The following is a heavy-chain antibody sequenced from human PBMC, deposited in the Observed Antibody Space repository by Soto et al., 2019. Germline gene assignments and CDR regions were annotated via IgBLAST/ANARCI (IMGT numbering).Heavy chain of an antibody. CDR2: IHYSGST. V-gene: IGHV4-59*01. Sequence: SETLSPPCPVSGGSINNYFWRWVRQPPGKGLEWIGYIHYSGSTNYNPSLKSRVTISVDTSKNQFSLKLSSVTAADTAVYYCARALYCSTTSCYGPFDYWGQGTLVTVSS. CDR1: GGSINNYF. CDR3: ARALYCSTTSCYGPFDY. J-gene: IGHJ4*02. D-gene: IGHD2-2*01.